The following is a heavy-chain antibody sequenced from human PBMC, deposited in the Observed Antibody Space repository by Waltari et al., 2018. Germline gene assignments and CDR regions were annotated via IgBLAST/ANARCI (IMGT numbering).Heavy chain of an antibody. V-gene: IGHV4-34*02. CDR1: GVSLSDYY. CDR3: VTGPRDKWVGRYSGEFFHH. J-gene: IGHJ1*01. CDR2: NNLAEIT. Sequence: QVQLQQWGAGLLRPSETLSLTCAVYGVSLSDYYWTWIRQPLGKGLEWIGENNLAEITYYHPSLGGRVSIVLDKSKNQFSLHLLSVTAADTALYYCVTGPRDKWVGRYSGEFFHHWGPGTLVTVSS. D-gene: IGHD6-19*01.